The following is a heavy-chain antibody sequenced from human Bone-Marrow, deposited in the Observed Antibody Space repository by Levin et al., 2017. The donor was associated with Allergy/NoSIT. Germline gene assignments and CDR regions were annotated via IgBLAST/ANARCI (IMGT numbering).Heavy chain of an antibody. CDR2: IYHSGST. CDR1: GGSISSGGYS. V-gene: IGHV4-30-2*01. Sequence: SETLSLTCAVSGGSISSGGYSWSWIRQPPGKGLEWIGYIYHSGSTYYNPSLKSRVTISVDRSKNQFSLKLSSVTAADTAVYYCARVEGDYDFWSGYYYYYMDVWGKGTTVTVSS. D-gene: IGHD3-3*01. CDR3: ARVEGDYDFWSGYYYYYMDV. J-gene: IGHJ6*03.